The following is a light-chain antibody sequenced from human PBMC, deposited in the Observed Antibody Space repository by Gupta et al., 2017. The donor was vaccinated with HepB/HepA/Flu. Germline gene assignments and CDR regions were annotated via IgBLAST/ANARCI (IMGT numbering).Light chain of an antibody. CDR2: DAS. V-gene: IGKV3-11*01. CDR3: QQRSNWPMCS. CDR1: QSVSSY. Sequence: EIVLTQSPATLSLSPGERATLSCRASQSVSSYLAWYQQKPGQAPRLLIYDASNRATGIPARFSGSGYGTDFTLTISSREHEDFAVYYCQQRSNWPMCSFGQGTKLEIK. J-gene: IGKJ2*04.